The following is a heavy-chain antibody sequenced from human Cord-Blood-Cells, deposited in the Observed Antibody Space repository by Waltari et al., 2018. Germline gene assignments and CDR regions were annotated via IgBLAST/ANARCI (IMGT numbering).Heavy chain of an antibody. D-gene: IGHD6-13*01. CDR2: ICYDGSNK. J-gene: IGHJ4*02. CDR1: GLPFSSHG. CDR3: ARDKLAAAGMDY. V-gene: IGHV3-33*01. Sequence: QVQLVESGGGVVQPGRSLRLSCAASGLPFSSHGMHWVRQAPGRGLEWVAVICYDGSNKYYADSVKCRFTISRDNSKNTLYLQMNSLRAEDTAVYYCARDKLAAAGMDYWGQGTLVTVSS.